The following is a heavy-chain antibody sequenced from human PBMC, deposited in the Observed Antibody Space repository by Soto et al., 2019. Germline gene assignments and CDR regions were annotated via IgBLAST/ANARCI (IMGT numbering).Heavy chain of an antibody. CDR2: IYYSGST. J-gene: IGHJ6*02. V-gene: IGHV4-31*03. CDR3: ARGSGSYVFYYGMDV. Sequence: QVQLQESGPGLVKPSQTLSLTCTVSGGSISSGGYYWSWIRQHPGKGLEWIGYIYYSGSTYYNPSLKSRVTISXDTSKXQFXXXXXSVTAADTAVYYCARGSGSYVFYYGMDVWGQGTTVTVSS. D-gene: IGHD1-26*01. CDR1: GGSISSGGYY.